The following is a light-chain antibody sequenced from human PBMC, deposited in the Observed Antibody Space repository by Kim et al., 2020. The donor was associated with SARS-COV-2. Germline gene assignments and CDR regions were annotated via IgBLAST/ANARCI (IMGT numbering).Light chain of an antibody. J-gene: IGKJ2*01. V-gene: IGKV2-28*01. CDR3: MQALQNPYT. Sequence: DIVMTQSPLSLPVTPGEPASISCRCSQSLLHSNGYNYLDWYLQKPGQSPQLLIYLGSNRASGVPDRFSGSGSGTDFTLKISRVEAEDVGVYYCMQALQNPYTFGQGTKLEI. CDR2: LGS. CDR1: QSLLHSNGYNY.